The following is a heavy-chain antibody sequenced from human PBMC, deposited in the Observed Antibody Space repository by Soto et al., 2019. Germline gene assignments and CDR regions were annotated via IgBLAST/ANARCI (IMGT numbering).Heavy chain of an antibody. D-gene: IGHD3-16*01. Sequence: QVQLVQSGAEEKKPGASVKVSCKASGYTFTSYAMHWVRQATGQRLEWMGWINAGNGNTKYSQKFQGRVTITRDTSASTAYMELSSLRSEDTAVYYCAGGGWRGAFDIWGQGTMVTVSS. CDR3: AGGGWRGAFDI. V-gene: IGHV1-3*05. CDR1: GYTFTSYA. CDR2: INAGNGNT. J-gene: IGHJ3*02.